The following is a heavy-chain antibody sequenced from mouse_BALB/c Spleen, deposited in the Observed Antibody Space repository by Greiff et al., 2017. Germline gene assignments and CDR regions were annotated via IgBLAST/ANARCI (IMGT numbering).Heavy chain of an antibody. CDR1: GYTFTSYW. V-gene: IGHV1S22*01. CDR2: IYPGSGST. D-gene: IGHD2-10*02. CDR3: TRGYGNFDY. Sequence: LQQPGSELVRPGASVKLSCKASGYTFTSYWMHWVKQRPGQGLEWIGNIYPGSGSTNYDEKFKSKATLTVDTSSSTAYMQLSSLTSEDSAVYYCTRGYGNFDYWGQGTTLTVSS. J-gene: IGHJ2*01.